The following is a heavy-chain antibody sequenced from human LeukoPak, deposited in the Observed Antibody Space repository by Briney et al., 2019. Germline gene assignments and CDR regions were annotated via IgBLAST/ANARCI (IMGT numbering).Heavy chain of an antibody. D-gene: IGHD2-2*01. CDR2: ISWNSGSI. Sequence: GRSLRLSCAASGFTFDDYAMHWVRQAPGKGLEWVSGISWNSGSIGYADSVKGRFTISRDNAKNSLYLQMNSLRAEDTALYYCAKADCSSTSCCGMDVWGQGTTVTVSS. CDR3: AKADCSSTSCCGMDV. J-gene: IGHJ6*02. CDR1: GFTFDDYA. V-gene: IGHV3-9*01.